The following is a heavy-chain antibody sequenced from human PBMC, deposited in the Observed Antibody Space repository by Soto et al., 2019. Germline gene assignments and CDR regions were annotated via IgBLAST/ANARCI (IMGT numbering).Heavy chain of an antibody. CDR2: IYYSGST. CDR1: GGSIISYY. D-gene: IGHD1-7*01. CDR3: ARSSRNSPTYYFDY. J-gene: IGHJ4*02. V-gene: IGHV4-59*06. Sequence: SETLSLTCTFSGGSIISYYWIWIRQPPGKGLEWIGYIYYSGSTYYNPSLKSRVTISVDTSKNQFSLKLSSVTAADTAVCYCARSSRNSPTYYFDYWGQGTLVTVSS.